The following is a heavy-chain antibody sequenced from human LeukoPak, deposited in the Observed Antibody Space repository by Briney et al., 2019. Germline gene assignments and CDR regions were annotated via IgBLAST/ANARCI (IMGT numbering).Heavy chain of an antibody. Sequence: PSETLSLTCTVSGGSISNYYWSWIRQPPGKGLEWIGYIYYSGSTNYNPSFKSRVTVSVDTSKSQFSLTLNSVTASDTAVYYCARHGGWLSPYTYWGQGTLVTVSS. CDR2: IYYSGST. CDR3: ARHGGWLSPYTY. V-gene: IGHV4-59*08. J-gene: IGHJ4*02. D-gene: IGHD3-22*01. CDR1: GGSISNYY.